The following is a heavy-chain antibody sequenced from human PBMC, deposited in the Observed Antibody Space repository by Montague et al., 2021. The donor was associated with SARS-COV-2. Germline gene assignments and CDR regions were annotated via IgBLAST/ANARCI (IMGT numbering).Heavy chain of an antibody. J-gene: IGHJ4*02. CDR2: IHYSGLN. D-gene: IGHD3-10*01. V-gene: IGHV4-59*01. Sequence: SETLSLTCAVSGRSSGGYYWRWLREPPGEGLAWIGHIHYSGLNTYSPSFKSRVTISIDTPKNQFSLKLSSVTAADTAVYYCARSLGPSGTYYLPYWGQGTLVTVSS. CDR1: GRSSGGYY. CDR3: ARSLGPSGTYYLPY.